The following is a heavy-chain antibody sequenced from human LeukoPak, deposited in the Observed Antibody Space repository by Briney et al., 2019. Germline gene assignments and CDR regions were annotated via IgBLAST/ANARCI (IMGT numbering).Heavy chain of an antibody. CDR3: ARPVDT. CDR2: INHSGST. Sequence: PSETLSLTCAVYGGSFSGYYWSWIRQPSGKGLEWIGEINHSGSTNYNPSLKSRVTISVDTSKNQFSLKLSSVTAADTAVYYCARPVDTWGQGTLVTVSS. J-gene: IGHJ5*02. CDR1: GGSFSGYY. D-gene: IGHD5-12*01. V-gene: IGHV4-34*01.